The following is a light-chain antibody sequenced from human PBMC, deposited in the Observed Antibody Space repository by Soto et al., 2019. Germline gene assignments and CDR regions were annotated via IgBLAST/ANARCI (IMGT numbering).Light chain of an antibody. V-gene: IGKV3-11*01. Sequence: EIVLTQSPATLSLSPGERATLSCRASQSVSSYLAWYQQKPGQAPRLLIYDASNRATGIPARLSGSGSGTDFTLTISSLEPEDFAVYYCQQRSSWPGTFGQGTKLEIK. CDR3: QQRSSWPGT. CDR1: QSVSSY. J-gene: IGKJ2*01. CDR2: DAS.